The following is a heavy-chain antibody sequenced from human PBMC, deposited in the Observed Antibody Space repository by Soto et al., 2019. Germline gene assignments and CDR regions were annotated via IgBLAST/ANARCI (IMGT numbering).Heavy chain of an antibody. J-gene: IGHJ4*02. CDR2: IYWDDDK. CDR1: GFSLSTSRVG. CDR3: AHRPSYCSGGSCYSGFDY. V-gene: IGHV2-5*02. D-gene: IGHD2-15*01. Sequence: SGPTLVNPTQTLTLTCTFSGFSLSTSRVGVGWIRQPPGKALEWLALIYWDDDKRYSLSLKSRLTITKDTSKNHLVLTMTNMDPVDTATYYCAHRPSYCSGGSCYSGFDYWGQGTLVTVSS.